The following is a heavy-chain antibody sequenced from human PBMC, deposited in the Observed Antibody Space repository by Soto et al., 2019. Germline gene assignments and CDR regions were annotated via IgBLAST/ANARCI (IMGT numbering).Heavy chain of an antibody. J-gene: IGHJ3*02. CDR2: MSHSGGT. V-gene: IGHV4-61*01. CDR3: ARVERGTATTVVDAFDI. D-gene: IGHD1-1*01. Sequence: PSETLSLTCAVYGGFVSSGSYYWSWIRQPPGKGLEWIGEMSHSGGTHFNPSLKSRVTISVDTSKNQFSLKMSSVTAADTALYHCARVERGTATTVVDAFDIWGPGTMVTVSS. CDR1: GGFVSSGSYY.